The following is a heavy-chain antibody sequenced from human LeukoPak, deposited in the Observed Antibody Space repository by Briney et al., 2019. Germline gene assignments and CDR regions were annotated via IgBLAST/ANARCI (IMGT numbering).Heavy chain of an antibody. Sequence: GASVKVSCKASGYTFTNYGINWMRQAPGQGLEWMGWMTPNSGSTGYAQKFQGRVAMTRNTSTGTAYVELSSLRSEDTAVYYCARGGVGYCSTTSCYDLDYWGQGTLVTVSS. CDR3: ARGGVGYCSTTSCYDLDY. CDR1: GYTFTNYG. V-gene: IGHV1-8*01. J-gene: IGHJ4*02. D-gene: IGHD2-2*01. CDR2: MTPNSGST.